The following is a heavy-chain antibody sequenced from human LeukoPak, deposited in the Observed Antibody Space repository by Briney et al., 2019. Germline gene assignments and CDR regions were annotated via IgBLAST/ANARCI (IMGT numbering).Heavy chain of an antibody. V-gene: IGHV4-31*03. D-gene: IGHD5-24*01. CDR2: IYYSGST. J-gene: IGHJ4*02. CDR1: GGSISSGGYY. CDR3: ARAGWLTRTEERIFDY. Sequence: SQTLSLTCTVSGGSISSGGYYWSWIRQHPGKGLEWIGYIYYSGSTYYNPSLRSRVTISVDTSKNQFSLKLSSVTAADTAVYYCARAGWLTRTEERIFDYWGQGTLVTVSS.